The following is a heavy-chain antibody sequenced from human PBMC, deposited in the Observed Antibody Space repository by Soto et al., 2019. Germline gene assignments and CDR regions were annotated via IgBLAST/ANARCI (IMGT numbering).Heavy chain of an antibody. CDR2: ISSSSSYI. J-gene: IGHJ6*02. D-gene: IGHD3-3*01. CDR1: GFTFSSYS. Sequence: GGSLRLSCAASGFTFSSYSMNWVRQAPGKGLEWVSSISSSSSYIYYADSVKGRFTISRDNAKNSLYLQMNSLRAEDTAVYYCAKGDYDFWSGYSRDYYYGMDVWGQGTTVTVSS. V-gene: IGHV3-21*01. CDR3: AKGDYDFWSGYSRDYYYGMDV.